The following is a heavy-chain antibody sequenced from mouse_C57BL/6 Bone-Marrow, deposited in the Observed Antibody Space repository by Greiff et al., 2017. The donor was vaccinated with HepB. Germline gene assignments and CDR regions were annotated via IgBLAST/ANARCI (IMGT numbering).Heavy chain of an antibody. CDR3: VNYHVFDY. J-gene: IGHJ2*01. Sequence: QVQLQQSGAELAKPGASVKLSCKASGYTFTSYWMHWVKQRPGQGLEWIGYINPSSGYTKYNQRFKDKATLTADKSSSTAYMQLSSLTYEDSAVYYCVNYHVFDYWGQGTTLTVSS. V-gene: IGHV1-7*01. CDR1: GYTFTSYW. CDR2: INPSSGYT. D-gene: IGHD2-1*01.